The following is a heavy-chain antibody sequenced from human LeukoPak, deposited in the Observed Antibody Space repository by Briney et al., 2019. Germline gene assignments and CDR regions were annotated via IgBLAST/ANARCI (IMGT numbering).Heavy chain of an antibody. Sequence: GVSLRLSCAASGFIFSTSYMHWVRQSPGKGLVWLSRIKSDEKNTNYADSVKARLTISRDNAKNTLSPQMNSLTAEDSAVYYCASRWATAGVINWGQGTPVTVSS. CDR2: IKSDEKNT. D-gene: IGHD3-10*01. V-gene: IGHV3-74*01. CDR1: GFIFSTSY. CDR3: ASRWATAGVIN. J-gene: IGHJ4*02.